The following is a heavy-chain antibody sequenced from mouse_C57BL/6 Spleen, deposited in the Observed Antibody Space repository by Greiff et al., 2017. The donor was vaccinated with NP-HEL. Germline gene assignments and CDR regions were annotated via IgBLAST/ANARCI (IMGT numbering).Heavy chain of an antibody. V-gene: IGHV1-61*01. CDR3: AKEGSRGYFDV. D-gene: IGHD1-1*01. Sequence: QVQLQQPGAELVRPGSSVKLSCKASGYTFTSYWMDWVKQRPGQGLEWIGNIYPSDSETHYNQKFKDKATLTVDKSSSTAYMQLSSLTSEDSAVYYCAKEGSRGYFDVWGTGTTVTVSS. CDR1: GYTFTSYW. J-gene: IGHJ1*03. CDR2: IYPSDSET.